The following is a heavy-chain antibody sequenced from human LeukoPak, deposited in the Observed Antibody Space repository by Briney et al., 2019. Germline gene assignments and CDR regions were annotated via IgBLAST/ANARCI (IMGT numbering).Heavy chain of an antibody. CDR1: GFTFSRYN. CDR2: ITSSSIYK. V-gene: IGHV3-21*01. Sequence: PGGSLRLSCATSGFTFSRYNVNWVRQAPGKGLEWVSSITSSSIYKYYADSMKGRFTISRDNAKNSLYLQMDSLRAEDTAVYYCARDGITMRILEYWGQGTLVTVSS. J-gene: IGHJ4*02. CDR3: ARDGITMRILEY. D-gene: IGHD3-10*01.